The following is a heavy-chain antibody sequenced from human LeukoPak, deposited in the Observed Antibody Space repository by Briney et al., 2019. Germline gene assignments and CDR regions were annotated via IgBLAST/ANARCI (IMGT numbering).Heavy chain of an antibody. D-gene: IGHD4-11*01. Sequence: GGSLRLSCAVSGFSFSNFWMSWVRQAPGKGLEWVANIKQDGSERYYVDSVRGRFTISRDNAKNSLYLQMSSLRAEDTAVYYCARDTVRQTVTTLLFYWGQGTLVTVSS. CDR3: ARDTVRQTVTTLLFY. V-gene: IGHV3-7*01. CDR2: IKQDGSER. CDR1: GFSFSNFW. J-gene: IGHJ4*02.